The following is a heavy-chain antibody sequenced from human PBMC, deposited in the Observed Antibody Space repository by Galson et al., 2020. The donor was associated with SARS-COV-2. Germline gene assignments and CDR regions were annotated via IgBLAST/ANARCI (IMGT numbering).Heavy chain of an antibody. V-gene: IGHV3-23*01. J-gene: IGHJ4*02. CDR1: GFTFSSYA. CDR3: AKDPPYDFWSGYYITPHYFDY. Sequence: GGSLRLSCAASGFTFSSYAMSWVRQAPGKGLEWVSAISGSGGSTYYADSVKGRFTISRDNSKNTLYLQMNSLRAEDTAVYYCAKDPPYDFWSGYYITPHYFDYWGQGTLVTVSS. D-gene: IGHD3-3*01. CDR2: ISGSGGST.